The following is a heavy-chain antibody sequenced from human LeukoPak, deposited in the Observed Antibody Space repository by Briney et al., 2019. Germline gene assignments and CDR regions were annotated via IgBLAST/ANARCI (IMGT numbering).Heavy chain of an antibody. D-gene: IGHD6-13*01. J-gene: IGHJ4*02. CDR3: ARDLERGVGSWPYFDY. Sequence: PGGSLRLSCAASGFTFSDYYMSWIRQAPGKGLEWVSYISTSSSYTNYADSVKGRFTISRDNAKNSLYLQMNSLRAEDTAVYYCARDLERGVGSWPYFDYWGQGTLVTVSS. CDR2: ISTSSSYT. V-gene: IGHV3-11*06. CDR1: GFTFSDYY.